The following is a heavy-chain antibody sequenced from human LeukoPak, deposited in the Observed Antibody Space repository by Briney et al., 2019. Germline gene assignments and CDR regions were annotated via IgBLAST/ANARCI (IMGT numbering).Heavy chain of an antibody. CDR3: AGALDGVATYSSGMDV. CDR2: IYTSGST. CDR1: GGSISSGSYY. J-gene: IGHJ6*03. D-gene: IGHD6-19*01. Sequence: PSETLSLTCTVSGGSISSGSYYWSWIRQPAGKGLEWIGRIYTSGSTYYNPSLKSRVTISVDTSKNQFSLKLSSVTAADTAVYYCAGALDGVATYSSGMDVWGKGTTVTVSS. V-gene: IGHV4-61*02.